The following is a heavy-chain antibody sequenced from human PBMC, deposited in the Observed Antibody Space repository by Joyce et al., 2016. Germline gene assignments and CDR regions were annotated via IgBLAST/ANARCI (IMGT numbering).Heavy chain of an antibody. Sequence: EVQLVATGGGLIQPGGSLRLSCAASGFIVSETYINWVHQGPGEGLEWVSVIYSGGNTYYADSVKGRFTVSRDKSKNTLNLQMNSLRAEDTAVYYCATSHSGVTRAYCGGDCFDLWGRGTLVTISS. CDR3: ATSHSGVTRAYCGGDCFDL. J-gene: IGHJ2*01. CDR2: IYSGGNT. D-gene: IGHD2-21*01. V-gene: IGHV3-53*02. CDR1: GFIVSETY.